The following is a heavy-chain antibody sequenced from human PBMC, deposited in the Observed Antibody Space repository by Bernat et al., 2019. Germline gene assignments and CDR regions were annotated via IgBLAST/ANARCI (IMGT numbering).Heavy chain of an antibody. Sequence: EVQVLESGGGLVQPGGSLRLSCAASGFTFSSYGMTWVRQAPGKGLEWVSGISGSGGHTYHSDSVKGRFTISRDNSKNTLYLQLDSLRAEDTAIYYCAKDMFGCSSTSCYTGPPYYMDVWGKGTTVTVSA. CDR3: AKDMFGCSSTSCYTGPPYYMDV. J-gene: IGHJ6*04. CDR1: GFTFSSYG. CDR2: ISGSGGHT. V-gene: IGHV3-23*01. D-gene: IGHD2-2*02.